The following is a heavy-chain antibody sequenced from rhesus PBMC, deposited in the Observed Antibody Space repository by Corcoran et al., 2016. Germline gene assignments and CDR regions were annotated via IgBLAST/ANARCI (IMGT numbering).Heavy chain of an antibody. Sequence: QVQLVQSGAEVKKPGSSMKVSCKASGYTFTDYYMHWVRQAPRQGLEWMGWINPYNGNTKYAQKFQGRVTMTRDTSTSTAYMELSSLRSEDTAVYYCARPSSSYSSGWPDYWGQGVLVTVSS. D-gene: IGHD6-31*01. J-gene: IGHJ4*01. CDR3: ARPSSSYSSGWPDY. CDR2: INPYNGNT. V-gene: IGHV1S2*01. CDR1: GYTFTDYY.